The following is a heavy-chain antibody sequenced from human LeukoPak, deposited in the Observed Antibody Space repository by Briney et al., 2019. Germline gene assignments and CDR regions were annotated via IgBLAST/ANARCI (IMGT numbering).Heavy chain of an antibody. J-gene: IGHJ6*03. V-gene: IGHV3-48*04. Sequence: GGSLRXSCAASGFIFSSYSMNWVRQTPGKGLEWISYISSGSGTTYYADSVKGRFTISRDNAKNSLYLQMNSLRAEDTAVYYCXRGPPXWYFPYYYYMDVWGKGTTVTISS. CDR2: ISSGSGTT. CDR3: XRGPPXWYFPYYYYMDV. CDR1: GFIFSSYS. D-gene: IGHD6-13*01.